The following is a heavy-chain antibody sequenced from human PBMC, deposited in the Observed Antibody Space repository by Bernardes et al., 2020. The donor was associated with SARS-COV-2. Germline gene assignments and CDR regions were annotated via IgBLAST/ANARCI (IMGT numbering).Heavy chain of an antibody. V-gene: IGHV1-2*02. J-gene: IGHJ3*02. D-gene: IGHD3-3*01. Sequence: ASVKVSCTASGYTFPGYYIHLVRQAPGQGLEWMGWIYPKSGDTNYAQTFQGRVTMTRDTSISTAYMELNRLNSDDTALYYCAAVTWSQYDDFDMWGQGTMVTVSS. CDR2: IYPKSGDT. CDR3: AAVTWSQYDDFDM. CDR1: GYTFPGYY.